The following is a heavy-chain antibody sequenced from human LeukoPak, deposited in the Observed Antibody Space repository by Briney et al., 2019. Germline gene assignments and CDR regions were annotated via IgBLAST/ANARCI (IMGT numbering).Heavy chain of an antibody. CDR2: IFYRGTT. CDR3: ARHGITMVRGVIPAYYYYGMDV. V-gene: IGHV4-59*01. Sequence: SETLSLTCTVSGGSISGYYWSWIRQPPGKGLEWIGYIFYRGTTNYNPSLKSRLSISVDTSKNQFSLRLTSVTAADTAMYYCARHGITMVRGVIPAYYYYGMDVWGQGTTVTVSS. J-gene: IGHJ6*02. CDR1: GGSISGYY. D-gene: IGHD3-10*01.